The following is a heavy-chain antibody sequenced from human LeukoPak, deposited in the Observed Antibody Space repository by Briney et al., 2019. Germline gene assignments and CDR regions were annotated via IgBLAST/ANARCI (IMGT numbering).Heavy chain of an antibody. V-gene: IGHV3-21*01. CDR1: GFTFSGYS. Sequence: GGSLRLSCTASGFTFSGYSMNWIRQAPGKGLEWVSSFGTRSTSIYHAGSVKGRFAISRDNAKNSLYLQMNSLRAEDTALYYCAREVSEGFGFWGQGTLVTVSS. CDR3: AREVSEGFGF. D-gene: IGHD3-22*01. CDR2: FGTRSTSI. J-gene: IGHJ4*02.